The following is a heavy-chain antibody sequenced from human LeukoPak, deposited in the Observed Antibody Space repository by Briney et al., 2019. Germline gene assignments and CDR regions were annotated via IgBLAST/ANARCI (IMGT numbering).Heavy chain of an antibody. CDR1: VFFFSNYP. Sequence: GGSVTLSCAASVFFFSNYPMYWVRQAPWKGLEWVSAISGDGGGTYYADSVKGRFTISRDNSKNTLYLQMNSLRAEDTAVYYCAKSQRENWFDPWGQGTLVTVSS. CDR2: ISGDGGGT. J-gene: IGHJ5*02. CDR3: AKSQRENWFDP. V-gene: IGHV3-23*01.